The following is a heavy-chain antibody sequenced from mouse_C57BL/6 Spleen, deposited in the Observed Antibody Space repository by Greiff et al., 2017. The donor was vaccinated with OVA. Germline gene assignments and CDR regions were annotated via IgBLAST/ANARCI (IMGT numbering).Heavy chain of an antibody. Sequence: QVQLQQPEAELVMPGASVKLSCKASGYTFTSYWMHWVKQRPGQGLEWIGEIDPSDSYTNYNQKFKGKSTLTVDESSSTAYMQLSSLTSEDSAVYYCANYYGSSWDWYFDVWGTGTTVTVSS. D-gene: IGHD1-1*01. CDR2: IDPSDSYT. CDR3: ANYYGSSWDWYFDV. CDR1: GYTFTSYW. V-gene: IGHV1-69*01. J-gene: IGHJ1*03.